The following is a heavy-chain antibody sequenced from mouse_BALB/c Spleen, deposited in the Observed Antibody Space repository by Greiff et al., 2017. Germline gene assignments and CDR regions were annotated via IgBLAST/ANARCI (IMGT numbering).Heavy chain of an antibody. V-gene: IGHV1-82*01. CDR3: ARSGYRFFYYAMDY. Sequence: VQLQQSGPELVKPGASVKISCKASGYAFSSSWMNWVKQRPGQGLEWIGRIYPGDGDTNYNGKFKGKATLTADKSSSTAYMQLSSLTSVDSAVYFCARSGYRFFYYAMDYWGQGTSVTVSS. J-gene: IGHJ4*01. D-gene: IGHD2-14*01. CDR1: GYAFSSSW. CDR2: IYPGDGDT.